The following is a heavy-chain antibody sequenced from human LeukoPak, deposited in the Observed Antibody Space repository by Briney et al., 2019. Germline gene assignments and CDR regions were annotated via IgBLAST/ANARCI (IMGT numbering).Heavy chain of an antibody. D-gene: IGHD5-24*01. Sequence: LTGGSLRLSCAASEFSFSNYAMRWVRQAPGKGLEWVSSIDYNGATTYYADSVKGRFTISRDNSKSTLYLQMNSLRAEDTAVYHCARGSEMNTMRYWFDPWGQGTLVTVSS. CDR3: ARGSEMNTMRYWFDP. V-gene: IGHV3-23*01. J-gene: IGHJ5*02. CDR2: IDYNGATT. CDR1: EFSFSNYA.